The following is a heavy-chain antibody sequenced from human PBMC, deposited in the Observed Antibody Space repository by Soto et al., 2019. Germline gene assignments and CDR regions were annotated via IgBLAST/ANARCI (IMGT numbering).Heavy chain of an antibody. D-gene: IGHD3-3*02. CDR2: IFYLGSS. CDR3: ARHSLALRKNNWFDP. CDR1: GDSIISSDFY. J-gene: IGHJ5*02. Sequence: SETLSLTCTVSGDSIISSDFYWGWVRQPPGKGLEWIGSIFYLGSSYYNPSLKSRVTMSVDTSKNQSSLRLKSVTAADTALYFCARHSLALRKNNWFDPWGQGIMVTVSS. V-gene: IGHV4-39*01.